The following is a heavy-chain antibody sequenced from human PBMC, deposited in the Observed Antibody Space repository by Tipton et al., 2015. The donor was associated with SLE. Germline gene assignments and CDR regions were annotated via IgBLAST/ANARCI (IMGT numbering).Heavy chain of an antibody. CDR2: IYYSGST. Sequence: TLSLTCTVSGGSISSSSYYWGWIRQPPGKGLEWIGNIYYSGSTYYNPSLKSRVTISGDSSKNHFSLKLTSVTAADTAVYYCATDVVEVQAAFDIWGQGTMVTVSS. CDR3: ATDVVEVQAAFDI. D-gene: IGHD2-21*01. J-gene: IGHJ3*02. V-gene: IGHV4-39*07. CDR1: GGSISSSSYY.